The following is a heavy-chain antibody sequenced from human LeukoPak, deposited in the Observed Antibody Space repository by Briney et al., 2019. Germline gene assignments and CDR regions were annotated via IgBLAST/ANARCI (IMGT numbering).Heavy chain of an antibody. D-gene: IGHD2-8*01. V-gene: IGHV3-15*01. CDR1: GFTFSNAW. J-gene: IGHJ4*02. CDR3: TTDALYEIDPVGY. Sequence: PGGSLRLSCAASGFTFSNAWMSWVRQAPGKGLEWVGRIKSKTDGGTTDYAAPVKGRFTISRDDSKNTLYLQMNSLKTEDTAVYYCTTDALYEIDPVGYWGQGTLVTVSS. CDR2: IKSKTDGGTT.